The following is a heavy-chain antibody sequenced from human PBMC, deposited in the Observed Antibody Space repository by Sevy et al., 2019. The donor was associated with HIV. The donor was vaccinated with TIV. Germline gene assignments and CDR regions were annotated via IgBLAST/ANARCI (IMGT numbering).Heavy chain of an antibody. D-gene: IGHD3-10*01. J-gene: IGHJ5*02. Sequence: SETQSLTCTVSGGSISSYYWSWIRQPPGKGLEWIGYIYYSGSTNYNPSLKSRVTISVDTSKNQFSLKLSSVTAADTAVYYCARSSRPAIRFGEEDWFDPWGQGTLVTVSS. CDR3: ARSSRPAIRFGEEDWFDP. V-gene: IGHV4-59*01. CDR1: GGSISSYY. CDR2: IYYSGST.